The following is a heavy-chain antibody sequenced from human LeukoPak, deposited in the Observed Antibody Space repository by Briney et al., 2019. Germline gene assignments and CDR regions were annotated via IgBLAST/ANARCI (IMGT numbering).Heavy chain of an antibody. V-gene: IGHV3-30*02. CDR3: AKDYRPAMVRGVIMD. CDR1: GFTFSRYG. Sequence: GGSLRLSCAASGFTFSRYGMHWVRQAPGKGLEWVAFIRYDGSNKYYADSVKGRFTISRDNSKNTLYLQMNSLRAEDTAVYYCAKDYRPAMVRGVIMDWGQGTLVTVSS. J-gene: IGHJ4*02. CDR2: IRYDGSNK. D-gene: IGHD3-10*01.